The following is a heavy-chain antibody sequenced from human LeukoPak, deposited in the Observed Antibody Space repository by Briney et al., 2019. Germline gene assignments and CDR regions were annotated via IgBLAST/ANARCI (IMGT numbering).Heavy chain of an antibody. Sequence: GGSLRLSCAASGFTFSSFAMHWVRPAPPKGLEYVSSINTKGNRPFYANSVKGRFTVSRDNSKNMVYLQMGSLRAEDMAVYYCARDPGRAGTTEWYYFDSWGQGTLVTVSS. CDR2: INTKGNRP. D-gene: IGHD3-3*01. V-gene: IGHV3-64*01. CDR1: GFTFSSFA. CDR3: ARDPGRAGTTEWYYFDS. J-gene: IGHJ4*02.